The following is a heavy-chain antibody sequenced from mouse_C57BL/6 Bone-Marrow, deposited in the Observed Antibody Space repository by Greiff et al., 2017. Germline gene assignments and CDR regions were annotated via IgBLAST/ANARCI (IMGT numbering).Heavy chain of an antibody. Sequence: EVQLQQSGAELVRPGSSVKMSCKTSGYTFTSYGINWVKQRPGQGLEWVGYICIGIGYTEYHEQFKGKATLTSDTSSSTADMQLSSLTSEDSAIYVCATLLSWFAYWGQGTLVTVSA. J-gene: IGHJ3*01. V-gene: IGHV1-58*01. CDR1: GYTFTSYG. CDR3: ATLLSWFAY. CDR2: ICIGIGYT. D-gene: IGHD6-2*01.